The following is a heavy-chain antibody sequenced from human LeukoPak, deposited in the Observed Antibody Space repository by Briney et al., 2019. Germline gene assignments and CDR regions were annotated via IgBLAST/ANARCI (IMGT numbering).Heavy chain of an antibody. CDR1: GMSFSSYE. CDR2: ISSDGHVE. V-gene: IGHV3-48*03. D-gene: IGHD3-9*01. Sequence: PGGSLRLSCAASGMSFSSYEMNWVRQAPGKGLEWVSHISSDGHVETYVDSVRGRFSMSRDNVKDLLFLQMDGLRAEDTAVYYCARDTLNGPFVISLDYWGQGALVTVSS. CDR3: ARDTLNGPFVISLDY. J-gene: IGHJ4*02.